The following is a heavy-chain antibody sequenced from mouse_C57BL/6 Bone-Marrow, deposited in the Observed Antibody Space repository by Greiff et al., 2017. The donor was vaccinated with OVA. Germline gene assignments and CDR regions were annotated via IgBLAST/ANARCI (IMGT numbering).Heavy chain of an antibody. J-gene: IGHJ2*01. D-gene: IGHD2-1*01. CDR2: ISSGGSYT. Sequence: DVMLVESGGDLVKPGGSLKLSCAASGFTFSSYGMSWVRQTPDKRLEWVATISSGGSYTYYPDSVKGRFTISRDNAKNTLYLQMSSLKSEDTAMYYCARQGRELLDYWGQGTTLTVSS. CDR1: GFTFSSYG. V-gene: IGHV5-6*02. CDR3: ARQGRELLDY.